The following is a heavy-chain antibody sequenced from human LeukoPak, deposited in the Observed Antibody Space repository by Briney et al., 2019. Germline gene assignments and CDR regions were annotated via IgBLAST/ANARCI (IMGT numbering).Heavy chain of an antibody. Sequence: GGSLRLSCAASGFIFSSNSMNWVRQAPGKGLEWVSYISSGSSTIYYADSVKGRFTISRDNVKRSLYLQMNNLRAEDTAVYYCATSGYNNIDYWGQGTVVAVSS. V-gene: IGHV3-48*04. CDR2: ISSGSSTI. CDR1: GFIFSSNS. J-gene: IGHJ4*02. CDR3: ATSGYNNIDY. D-gene: IGHD1-1*01.